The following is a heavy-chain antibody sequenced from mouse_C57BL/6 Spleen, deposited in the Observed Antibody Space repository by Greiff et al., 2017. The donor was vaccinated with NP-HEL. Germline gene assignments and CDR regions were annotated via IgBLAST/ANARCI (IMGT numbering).Heavy chain of an antibody. V-gene: IGHV1-54*01. D-gene: IGHD2-2*01. CDR1: GYAFTNYL. CDR3: AIWLRRKAYAMDY. Sequence: QVQLQQSGAELVRPGTSVKVSCKASGYAFTNYLIEWVKQRPGQGLEWIGVINPGSGGTNYNEKFKGKATLTADKSSSTAYMQLSSLTSEDSAVYFCAIWLRRKAYAMDYWGQGTSVTVSS. CDR2: INPGSGGT. J-gene: IGHJ4*01.